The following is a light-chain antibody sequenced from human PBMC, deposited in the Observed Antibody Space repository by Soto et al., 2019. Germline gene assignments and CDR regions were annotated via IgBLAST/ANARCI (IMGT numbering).Light chain of an antibody. CDR1: QSLNNRF. J-gene: IGKJ3*01. Sequence: LLTQSPGTLSLSPGESAILSCRASQSLNNRFLAWYQQLPGRAPRLLIHATSSRAAGIPDRFSGSGSGTDFSLSINRLEPEYFAVYYCHHYDNSPPFPFGPGTRVDI. CDR2: ATS. V-gene: IGKV3-20*01. CDR3: HHYDNSPPFP.